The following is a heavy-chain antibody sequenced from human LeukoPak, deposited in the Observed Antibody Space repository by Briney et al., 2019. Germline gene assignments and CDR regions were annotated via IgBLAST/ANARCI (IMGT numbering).Heavy chain of an antibody. Sequence: GGSLRLSCAASGFTFSTYSMNWVRQAPGKGLEWVSSLISSSSYIYYADSVKGRFTISRDNAKNSLYLQMNSLRAEDTAVYYCARDRYGSGSYSWSKRLDYWGQGTLVTVSS. V-gene: IGHV3-21*01. CDR1: GFTFSTYS. CDR2: LISSSSYI. CDR3: ARDRYGSGSYSWSKRLDY. D-gene: IGHD3-10*01. J-gene: IGHJ4*02.